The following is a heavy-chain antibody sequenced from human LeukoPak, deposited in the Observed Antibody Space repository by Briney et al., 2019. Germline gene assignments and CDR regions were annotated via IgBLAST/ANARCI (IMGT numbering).Heavy chain of an antibody. D-gene: IGHD2-2*01. CDR3: ARDAYQLLLAPPFWFDP. CDR2: INPSGGST. V-gene: IGHV1-46*01. J-gene: IGHJ5*02. CDR1: GYTFTSYY. Sequence: ASVKVCCKASGYTFTSYYMHWVRQAPGQGLEWMGIINPSGGSTSYAQKFQGRVTMTRDTSTSTAYMELRSLRSDDTAVYYCARDAYQLLLAPPFWFDPWGQGTLVTVSS.